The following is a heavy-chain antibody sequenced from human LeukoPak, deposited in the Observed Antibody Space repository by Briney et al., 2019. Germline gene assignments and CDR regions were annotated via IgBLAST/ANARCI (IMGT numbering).Heavy chain of an antibody. CDR1: GYSFTSYW. V-gene: IGHV5-51*01. Sequence: GESLKISCKGSGYSFTSYWIGWVRQMPGKGLEWMGIIYPGDSDTGYSPSFQGQVTISADKSISTAYLQWSSLKASDTAMYYCARLGYYDSSGYYGYYFDYWGQGTLVTVSS. CDR3: ARLGYYDSSGYYGYYFDY. D-gene: IGHD3-22*01. CDR2: IYPGDSDT. J-gene: IGHJ4*02.